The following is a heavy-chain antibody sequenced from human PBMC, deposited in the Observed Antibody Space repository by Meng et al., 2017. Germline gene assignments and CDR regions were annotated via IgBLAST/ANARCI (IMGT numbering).Heavy chain of an antibody. CDR2: INTNTGNP. Sequence: QLKRSQILTRSSKPGVTVEVSCKAAGYSFTSYAMNWVRQAPGQGLEWMGWINTNTGNPTYAQGFTGRFGFSLDTSVSTAYLQISSLKAEETAVYYCAREGRVDFDYWGQGTLVTASS. CDR3: AREGRVDFDY. J-gene: IGHJ4*02. V-gene: IGHV7-4-1*02. D-gene: IGHD1-26*01. CDR1: GYSFTSYA.